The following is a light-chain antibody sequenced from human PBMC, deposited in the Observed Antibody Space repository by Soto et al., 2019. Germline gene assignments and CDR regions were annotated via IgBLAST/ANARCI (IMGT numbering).Light chain of an antibody. CDR3: PQYDNLPLS. V-gene: IGKV1-33*01. Sequence: DIQMTQSPSSLSSSVGDRATITCQVSQDIRKDLDWDPHKPGKAPTLLIYDVSNFATGVPSRFSGSGSGTDFTCTISVLQPEDIATDYCPQYDNLPLSFRGGTKVEIK. CDR2: DVS. CDR1: QDIRKD. J-gene: IGKJ4*01.